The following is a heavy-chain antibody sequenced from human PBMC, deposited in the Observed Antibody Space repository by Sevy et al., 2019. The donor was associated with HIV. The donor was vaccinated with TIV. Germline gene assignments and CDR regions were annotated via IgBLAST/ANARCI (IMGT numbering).Heavy chain of an antibody. D-gene: IGHD3-10*01. J-gene: IGHJ4*02. V-gene: IGHV3-48*03. CDR2: ISSSGSTI. CDR1: GFTFSSYE. CDR3: ARAMDTYYYGSGSYFPPGY. Sequence: GGSLRLSCAASGFTFSSYEMNWVRQAPGKGLEWVSYISSSGSTIYYADSVKGRFTISRDNAKNSLYLHMNSLRAEDTAVYYCARAMDTYYYGSGSYFPPGYWGQGTLVTVSS.